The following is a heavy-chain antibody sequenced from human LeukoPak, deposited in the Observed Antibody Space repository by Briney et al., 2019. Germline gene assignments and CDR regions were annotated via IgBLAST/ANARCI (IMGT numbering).Heavy chain of an antibody. V-gene: IGHV3-7*01. CDR3: ARRRYYYDSSGYYYQTYYFDY. CDR2: IKQKGSEK. CDR1: GFTFTSYW. Sequence: GGSLRLSCAASGFTFTSYWMSWVRQAPGKGLEWVANIKQKGSEKYYGDSVKRRFTNSRNNHKNTLYLQMNSLRAEDTAVYYCARRRYYYDSSGYYYQTYYFDYWGQGTLVTVSS. D-gene: IGHD3-22*01. J-gene: IGHJ4*02.